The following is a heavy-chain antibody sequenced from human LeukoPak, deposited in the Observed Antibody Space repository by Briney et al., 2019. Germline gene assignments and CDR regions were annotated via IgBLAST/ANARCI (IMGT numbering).Heavy chain of an antibody. J-gene: IGHJ5*02. CDR1: GFIFNNYG. D-gene: IGHD3-22*01. Sequence: GGSLRLSCAASGFIFNNYGLIWVRQAPGKGLEWVSAISNDGGGTNYADFVKGRFTISRDNSKNTLFLQMNSLRAEDTALYDCAEGSSGYFVDLWGQGTLVTVSS. CDR3: AEGSSGYFVDL. V-gene: IGHV3-23*01. CDR2: ISNDGGGT.